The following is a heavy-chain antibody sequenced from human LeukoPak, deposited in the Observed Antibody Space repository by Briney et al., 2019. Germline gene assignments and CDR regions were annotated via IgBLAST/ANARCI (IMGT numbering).Heavy chain of an antibody. D-gene: IGHD3-3*01. CDR1: GGSFSGYY. CDR2: INHSGST. V-gene: IGHV4-34*01. Sequence: SETLSLTCAVYGGSFSGYYWSWIRQPPGKGLEWIGEINHSGSTNYNPSLKSRVTISVDTSKNQFSLKLSSVTAADTAVYYCARADGITIFGVGIYGMDVWGQGTTVTVSS. J-gene: IGHJ6*02. CDR3: ARADGITIFGVGIYGMDV.